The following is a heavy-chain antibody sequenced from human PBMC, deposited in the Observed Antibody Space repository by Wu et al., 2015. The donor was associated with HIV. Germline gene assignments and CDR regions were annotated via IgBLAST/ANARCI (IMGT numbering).Heavy chain of an antibody. CDR3: AREGTLTPGVLDV. D-gene: IGHD1-14*01. V-gene: IGHV1-8*01. Sequence: QVQMAQSGPEVKRPGASVKVSCTASRDTFKDYDISWVRQAAGQGLEWMGWMSPESGETGLAQNFRDRVVLTRNTSISTAYMELSRLRSDDTAVYYCAREGTLTPGVLDVWGKGTTVTVSS. CDR2: MSPESGET. CDR1: RDTFKDYD. J-gene: IGHJ6*04.